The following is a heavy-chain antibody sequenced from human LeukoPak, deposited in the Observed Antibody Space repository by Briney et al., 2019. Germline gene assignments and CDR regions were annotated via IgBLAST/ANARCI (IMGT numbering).Heavy chain of an antibody. CDR2: IKGKDYGETT. CDR3: AADLPTFGVGEFDS. V-gene: IGHV3-15*01. Sequence: PGESLRLSCAASGFTFSGAWMSWVRQAPGKGLEWVGRIKGKDYGETTSYAAHVMGRFTISSDDSRNILYLQMDSLQTEDTAVYYCAADLPTFGVGEFDSWGQGTLVIVSS. J-gene: IGHJ4*02. CDR1: GFTFSGAW. D-gene: IGHD3-3*01.